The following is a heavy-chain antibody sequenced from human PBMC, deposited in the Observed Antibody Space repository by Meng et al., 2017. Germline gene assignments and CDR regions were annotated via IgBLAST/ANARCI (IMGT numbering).Heavy chain of an antibody. Sequence: SETLSLTCAVYGGSFSGYYWSWIRQPPGKGREWIGEINHSGSTNYNPSLKSRVTISVDTSKNQFSLKLSSVTAADMAVYYCARNYYDSSGYYYALSWGQGTLVTVSS. CDR3: ARNYYDSSGYYYALS. D-gene: IGHD3-22*01. CDR2: INHSGST. V-gene: IGHV4-34*01. J-gene: IGHJ4*02. CDR1: GGSFSGYY.